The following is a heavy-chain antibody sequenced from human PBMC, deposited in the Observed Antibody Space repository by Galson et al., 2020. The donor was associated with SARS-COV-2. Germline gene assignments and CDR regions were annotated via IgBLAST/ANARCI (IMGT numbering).Heavy chain of an antibody. Sequence: SETLSLTCTVYGGSFSAYYWSWIRQPPGKGLEWIGDIYHSGRTNYNPSLKSRVTISVDTSKNRFSLNLGSVTAADAAVYYCARAPTSSGFLYYYYYGMDVWGQGTTVTVSS. V-gene: IGHV4-34*01. CDR2: IYHSGRT. J-gene: IGHJ6*02. CDR1: GGSFSAYY. D-gene: IGHD3-22*01. CDR3: ARAPTSSGFLYYYYYGMDV.